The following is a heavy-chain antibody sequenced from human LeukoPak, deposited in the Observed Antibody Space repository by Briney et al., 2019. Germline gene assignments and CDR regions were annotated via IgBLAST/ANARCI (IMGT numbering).Heavy chain of an antibody. CDR1: GGSISSSSYY. J-gene: IGHJ5*02. V-gene: IGHV4-39*01. CDR3: ARGRQWLALNRCNWFDP. D-gene: IGHD6-19*01. Sequence: PSETLSLTCTVSGGSISSSSYYWGWIRQPPGKGLEWIGSIYYSGSTYYNPSLKSRVTISVDTSKNQFSLKLSSVTAADTAVYYCARGRQWLALNRCNWFDPWGQGTLVTVSS. CDR2: IYYSGST.